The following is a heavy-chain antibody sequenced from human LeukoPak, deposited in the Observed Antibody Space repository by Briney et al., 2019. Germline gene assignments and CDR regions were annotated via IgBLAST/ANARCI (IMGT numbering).Heavy chain of an antibody. J-gene: IGHJ5*02. Sequence: PSETLSLTCTVSGGSISSGDYYWSWIRQPPGKGLEWIGYIYYSGSTNYNPSLKSRVTISVDTSKNQFSLKLSSVTAADTAVYYCARARIAVAGYWFDPWGQGTLVTVSS. CDR1: GGSISSGDYY. CDR2: IYYSGST. D-gene: IGHD6-19*01. CDR3: ARARIAVAGYWFDP. V-gene: IGHV4-61*08.